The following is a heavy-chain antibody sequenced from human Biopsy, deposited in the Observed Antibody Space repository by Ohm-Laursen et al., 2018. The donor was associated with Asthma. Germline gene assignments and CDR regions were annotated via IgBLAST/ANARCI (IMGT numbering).Heavy chain of an antibody. CDR2: ISYDGGNK. D-gene: IGHD4-23*01. V-gene: IGHV3-30*03. CDR1: GFSFSNLG. CDR3: ARTHERWTSIQDDALDI. Sequence: SLRLSCAASGFSFSNLGMHWVRQAPGMGLEWVAVISYDGGNKFYGDSVKGRFTLSRDNSRNTLYLQMNSLRVEDTAIYYCARTHERWTSIQDDALDIWGQGTMVIVSS. J-gene: IGHJ3*02.